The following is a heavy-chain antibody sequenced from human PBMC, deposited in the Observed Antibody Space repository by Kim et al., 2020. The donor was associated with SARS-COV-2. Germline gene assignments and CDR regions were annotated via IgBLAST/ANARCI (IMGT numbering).Heavy chain of an antibody. CDR1: GGSISSGGYY. CDR3: ARDQHYYDSSGYSIAFDI. Sequence: SETLSLTCTVSGGSISSGGYYWSWIRQHPGKGLEWIGYIYYSGSTYYNPSLKSRVTISVDTSKNQFSLKLSSVTAADTAVYYCARDQHYYDSSGYSIAFDIWGQGTMVTVSS. J-gene: IGHJ3*02. CDR2: IYYSGST. V-gene: IGHV4-31*03. D-gene: IGHD3-22*01.